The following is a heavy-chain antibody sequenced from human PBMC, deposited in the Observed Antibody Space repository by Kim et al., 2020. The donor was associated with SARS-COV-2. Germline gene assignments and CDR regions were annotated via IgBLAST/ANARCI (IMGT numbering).Heavy chain of an antibody. CDR3: ARCYDSSGYYLPDAFDI. CDR1: GGSISSSSYY. V-gene: IGHV4-39*01. Sequence: SETLSLTCTVSGGSISSSSYYWGWIRQPPGKGLELIGSIYYSGSTYYNPSLKSRVTISVDTSKNQFSLKLSSVTAADTAVYYCARCYDSSGYYLPDAFDIWGQGTMVTVSS. D-gene: IGHD3-22*01. J-gene: IGHJ3*02. CDR2: IYYSGST.